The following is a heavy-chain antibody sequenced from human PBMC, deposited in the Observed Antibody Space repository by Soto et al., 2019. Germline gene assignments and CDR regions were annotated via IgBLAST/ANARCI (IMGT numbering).Heavy chain of an antibody. Sequence: QVQLVQSGAEVKKPGASVKVSCKASGYTFTSYDINWVRQATGQGLEWMGWMNPNSGNTGYAQKFQGRVTMTRNTSISTAYRELSSLRSEDTAVYYCASPIHDSGDYRYGMDVWGQGTTVTVSS. J-gene: IGHJ6*02. CDR2: MNPNSGNT. CDR1: GYTFTSYD. D-gene: IGHD4-17*01. CDR3: ASPIHDSGDYRYGMDV. V-gene: IGHV1-8*01.